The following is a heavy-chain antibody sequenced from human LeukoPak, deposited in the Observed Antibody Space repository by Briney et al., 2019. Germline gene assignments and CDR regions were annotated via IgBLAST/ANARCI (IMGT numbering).Heavy chain of an antibody. V-gene: IGHV4-59*08. CDR2: IYYSGST. CDR1: GGSISSYY. D-gene: IGHD3-10*01. CDR3: AGGYYAGYFDL. J-gene: IGHJ2*01. Sequence: SETLSLTCTVSGGSISSYYWSWIRQPPGKGLEWIGYIYYSGSTNYNPSLKSRVTISVDTSKNQFSLKLSSVTAADPAVYYCAGGYYAGYFDLWGRGTLVTVSS.